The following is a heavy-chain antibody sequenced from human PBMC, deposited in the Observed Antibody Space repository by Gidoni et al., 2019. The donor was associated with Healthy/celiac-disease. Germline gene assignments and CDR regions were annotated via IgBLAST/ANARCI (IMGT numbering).Heavy chain of an antibody. J-gene: IGHJ3*02. CDR2: IYYSGST. CDR3: ARSGDYVDLPTRRAAFDI. D-gene: IGHD4-17*01. V-gene: IGHV4-59*01. Sequence: QVQLQESGPGLVKPSETLSLTCTVSGSSLSRYYGSWIRQPPGKGLEWIGYIYYSGSTNYKPSLKSRVTISVDTSKNQCSLKLSSVTAADTAVYYCARSGDYVDLPTRRAAFDIWGQGTMVTVSS. CDR1: GSSLSRYY.